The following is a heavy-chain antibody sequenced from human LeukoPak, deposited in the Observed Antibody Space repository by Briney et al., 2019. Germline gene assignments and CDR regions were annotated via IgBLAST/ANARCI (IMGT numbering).Heavy chain of an antibody. D-gene: IGHD5-12*01. CDR1: GYTFTGYY. V-gene: IGHV1-2*02. CDR3: ARGSATYNWFDP. CDR2: INPNSGGT. Sequence: ASVKVSCKASGYTFTGYYMHWVRQAPGQGLEWMGWINPNSGGTNYAQKFQGRVTITADKSTSTAYMELSSLRSEDTAVYYCARGSATYNWFDPWGQGTLVTVSS. J-gene: IGHJ5*02.